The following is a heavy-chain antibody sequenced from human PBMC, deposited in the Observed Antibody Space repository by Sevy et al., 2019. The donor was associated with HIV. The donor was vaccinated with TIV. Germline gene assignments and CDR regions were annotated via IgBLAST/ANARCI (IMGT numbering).Heavy chain of an antibody. V-gene: IGHV4-30-4*01. CDR1: GGSISSGDYY. CDR2: IYYSGST. D-gene: IGHD3-10*01. CDR3: ARDPVLWFAESIRRYGMDV. Sequence: SETLSLTCTVSGGSISSGDYYWSWIRHPPGKGLDWIGYIYYSGSTYYNPSLKSRVTISVDTSKNQFSLKLSSVTVADTAVYYCARDPVLWFAESIRRYGMDVWGQGTTVTVSS. J-gene: IGHJ6*02.